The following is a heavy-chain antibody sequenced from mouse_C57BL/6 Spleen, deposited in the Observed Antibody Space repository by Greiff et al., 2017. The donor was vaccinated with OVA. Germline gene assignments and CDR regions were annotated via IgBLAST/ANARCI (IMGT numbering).Heavy chain of an antibody. Sequence: QVHVKQSGPELVKPGASVKISCKASGYAFSSSWMNWVKQRPGKGLEWIGRIYPGDGDTNYNGKFKGKATLTADKSSSTAYMQLSSLTSEDSAVYFCARRGSNYFDYWGQGTTLTVSS. J-gene: IGHJ2*01. D-gene: IGHD1-1*01. V-gene: IGHV1-82*01. CDR3: ARRGSNYFDY. CDR1: GYAFSSSW. CDR2: IYPGDGDT.